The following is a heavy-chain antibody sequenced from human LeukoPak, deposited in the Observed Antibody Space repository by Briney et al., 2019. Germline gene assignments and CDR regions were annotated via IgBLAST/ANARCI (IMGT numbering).Heavy chain of an antibody. CDR3: AALRYFDWLFDY. CDR1: GYTFTGYY. J-gene: IGHJ4*02. V-gene: IGHV1-2*02. CDR2: IDPNSGGA. Sequence: ASVKVSCKASGYTFTGYYMHWARQAPGQGLEWMGWIDPNSGGANYAQKFQGRVTMTRDTSISTAYMELSRLRSDDTAVYYCAALRYFDWLFDYWGQGTLVTVSS. D-gene: IGHD3-9*01.